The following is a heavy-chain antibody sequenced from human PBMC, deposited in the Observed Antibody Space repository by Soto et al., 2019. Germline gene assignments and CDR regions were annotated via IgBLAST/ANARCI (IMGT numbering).Heavy chain of an antibody. CDR1: GYTFTSYG. J-gene: IGHJ4*02. CDR3: ARDWDDFWSGYYGYFGY. D-gene: IGHD3-3*01. CDR2: ISAYNGNT. Sequence: ASVKVSCKASGYTFTSYGISWVRQAPGQGLEWMGWISAYNGNTNYAQKLQGRVTMTTDTSTSTAYMELRSLRSDDTAVYYCARDWDDFWSGYYGYFGYWGQETLVTVSS. V-gene: IGHV1-18*01.